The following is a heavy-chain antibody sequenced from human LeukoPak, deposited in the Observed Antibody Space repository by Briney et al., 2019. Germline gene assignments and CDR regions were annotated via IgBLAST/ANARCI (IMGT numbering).Heavy chain of an antibody. Sequence: GGSLRLSCAASGFIFSQAWMTWVRQAPGKGLEWVGRIKRTADGGPTDYAAPVKGRFTISRDDSKNTLYLQMYSLKIEDTALYYCTTNQALDIWGQGTKVTVSS. CDR2: IKRTADGGPT. V-gene: IGHV3-15*01. J-gene: IGHJ3*02. CDR1: GFIFSQAW. CDR3: TTNQALDI.